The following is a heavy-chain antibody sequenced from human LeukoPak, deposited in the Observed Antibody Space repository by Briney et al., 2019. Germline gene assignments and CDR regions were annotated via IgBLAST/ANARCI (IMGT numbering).Heavy chain of an antibody. Sequence: GGSLRLSCAASGFTFSSYWMSWVRQAPGKGLEWVANIKQDGSEKYYVDSVKDRFTISRDNAKNSLYLQMNSLRAEDTAVYYCARARETMVRGVITHGPFDYWGQGTLVTVSS. CDR3: ARARETMVRGVITHGPFDY. CDR2: IKQDGSEK. CDR1: GFTFSSYW. V-gene: IGHV3-7*01. J-gene: IGHJ4*02. D-gene: IGHD3-10*01.